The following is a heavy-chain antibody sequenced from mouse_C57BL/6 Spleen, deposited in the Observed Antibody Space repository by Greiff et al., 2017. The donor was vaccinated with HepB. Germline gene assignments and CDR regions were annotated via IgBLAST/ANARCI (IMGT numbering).Heavy chain of an antibody. D-gene: IGHD3-2*02. CDR2: IHPNSGST. J-gene: IGHJ1*03. Sequence: QVQLQQPGAELVKPGASVKLSCKASGYTFTSYWMHWVKQRPGQGLEWIGMIHPNSGSTNYNEKFKSKATLTVDKSSSTAYMQLSSLTSEDSAVYYCARAGDSSGYNWYFDVWGTGTTGTVSS. CDR1: GYTFTSYW. CDR3: ARAGDSSGYNWYFDV. V-gene: IGHV1-64*01.